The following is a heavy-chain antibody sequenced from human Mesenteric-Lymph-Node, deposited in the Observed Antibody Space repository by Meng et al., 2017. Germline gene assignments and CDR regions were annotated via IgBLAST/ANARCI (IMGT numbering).Heavy chain of an antibody. V-gene: IGHV4-39*07. D-gene: IGHD2-15*01. J-gene: IGHJ6*02. Sequence: SETLSLTCTVSGGTISSSSYYWGWIRQPPGKGLEWIGNVYYRGSTNFNPSLKSRVTTSVDTSKNQFSLKLSSVTAADTAVYYCARCKVATYYYGMDVWGQGTTVTVSS. CDR3: ARCKVATYYYGMDV. CDR1: GGTISSSSYY. CDR2: VYYRGST.